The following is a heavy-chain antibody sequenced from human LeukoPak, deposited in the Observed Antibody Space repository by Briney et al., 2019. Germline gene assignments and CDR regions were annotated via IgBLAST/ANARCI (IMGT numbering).Heavy chain of an antibody. D-gene: IGHD3-22*01. CDR1: GYTFTRYL. J-gene: IGHJ5*02. Sequence: ASVKVSCKASGYTFTRYLMYWVRQAPGQRPEWMGWINAGNGNTKYSQKFQGRVTITRDTSASTAYMELSSLRSEDTVVYYCAKAYYDDSGYYYWLDPWGQGTLVTVSS. V-gene: IGHV1-3*01. CDR3: AKAYYDDSGYYYWLDP. CDR2: INAGNGNT.